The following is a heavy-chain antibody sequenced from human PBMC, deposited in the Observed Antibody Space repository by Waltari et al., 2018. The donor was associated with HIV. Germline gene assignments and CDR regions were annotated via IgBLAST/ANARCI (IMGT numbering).Heavy chain of an antibody. CDR1: GGSISSSSYY. CDR3: ARLGIYYDSRPVDAFDI. Sequence: QLQLQESGPGLVKPSETLSLTCTVSGGSISSSSYYWGWIRQPPGKGLEWIGSIYYSGSTYYNPSLKSRVTISVDTSKNQFSLKLSSVTAADTAVYYCARLGIYYDSRPVDAFDIWGQGTMVTVSS. V-gene: IGHV4-39*01. J-gene: IGHJ3*02. D-gene: IGHD3-22*01. CDR2: IYYSGST.